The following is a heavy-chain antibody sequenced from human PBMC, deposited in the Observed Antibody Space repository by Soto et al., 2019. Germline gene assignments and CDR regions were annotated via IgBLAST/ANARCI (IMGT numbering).Heavy chain of an antibody. Sequence: QVHLVESGGGVVQPGRSLRLSCAASGFTFSNYGMAWVRQAPGKGLEWVAIIWYDGSKKYHADSVKGRFTISRDDSKNTLYLQMNSLRAEDTAVYFCARDVGNFDSGSTYFDYWGQGTLVTVSS. CDR3: ARDVGNFDSGSTYFDY. V-gene: IGHV3-33*01. CDR1: GFTFSNYG. J-gene: IGHJ4*02. CDR2: IWYDGSKK. D-gene: IGHD3-10*01.